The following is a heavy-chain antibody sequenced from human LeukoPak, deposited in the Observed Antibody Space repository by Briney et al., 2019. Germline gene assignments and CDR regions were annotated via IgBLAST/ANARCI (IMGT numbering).Heavy chain of an antibody. CDR3: ARDRVSWYAFDY. V-gene: IGHV1-69*13. CDR1: GYTFTSYG. CDR2: IIPIFGTA. Sequence: ASVKVSCKASGYTFTSYGISWVRQAPGQGLEWMGGIIPIFGTANYAQKFQGRVTITADESTSTAYIELSSLRSEDTAVYYCARDRVSWYAFDYWGQGTLVTVSS. D-gene: IGHD6-13*01. J-gene: IGHJ4*02.